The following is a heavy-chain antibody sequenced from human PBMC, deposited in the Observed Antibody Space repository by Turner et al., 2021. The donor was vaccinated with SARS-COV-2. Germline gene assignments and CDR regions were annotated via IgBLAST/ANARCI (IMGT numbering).Heavy chain of an antibody. CDR3: ARQGDYYDSSGYYPDAFDI. J-gene: IGHJ3*02. V-gene: IGHV3-21*01. CDR2: ISSSSSYI. Sequence: EVPLVESGGGLVKPGGSLRLSCAASGFTFSSYTMDWVRQAPGKGLEWVSSISSSSSYIYYADSVKGRFTISRDNAKNSLYLQMNSLRAEDTAVFYCARQGDYYDSSGYYPDAFDIWGQGTMVTVSS. CDR1: GFTFSSYT. D-gene: IGHD3-22*01.